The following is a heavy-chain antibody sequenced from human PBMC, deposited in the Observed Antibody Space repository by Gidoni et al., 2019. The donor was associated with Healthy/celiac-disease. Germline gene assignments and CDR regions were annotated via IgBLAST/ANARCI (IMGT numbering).Heavy chain of an antibody. V-gene: IGHV1-69*01. D-gene: IGHD3-16*02. CDR3: ARGRLGELST. J-gene: IGHJ5*02. CDR2: IIPIFGTA. Sequence: GQGLEWMGGIIPIFGTANYAQKFQGRVTITADESTSTAYMELSSLRSEDTAVYYCARGRLGELSTWGQGTLVTVSS.